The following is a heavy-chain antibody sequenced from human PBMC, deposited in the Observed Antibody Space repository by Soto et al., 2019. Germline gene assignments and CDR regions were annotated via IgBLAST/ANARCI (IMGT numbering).Heavy chain of an antibody. CDR2: IYYSGST. D-gene: IGHD2-21*02. CDR1: GGSISSGGYY. Sequence: QVQLQESGPGLVKPSQTLSLTCTVSGGSISSGGYYWSWIRQHPGKGLEWIGYIYYSGSTYYNPSLKSRVTISVDTSKNQFSLKLSSVTAADTAVHSRARVRRGDCHYGIDVWGQGTTVTVSS. J-gene: IGHJ6*02. CDR3: ARVRRGDCHYGIDV. V-gene: IGHV4-31*03.